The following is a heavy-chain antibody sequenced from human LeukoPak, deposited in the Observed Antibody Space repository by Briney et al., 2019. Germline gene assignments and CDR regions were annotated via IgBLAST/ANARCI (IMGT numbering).Heavy chain of an antibody. CDR3: ARGVRLRYFDWLSGKPYYFDY. CDR1: GGSFSGYY. V-gene: IGHV4-34*01. Sequence: SETLSLTCAVCGGSFSGYYWSWIRQPPGKGLEWIGEINHSGSINYNPSLKSRVTISVDTSKNQFPLKLSSVTAADTAVYYCARGVRLRYFDWLSGKPYYFDYWGQGTLVTVSS. CDR2: INHSGSI. J-gene: IGHJ4*02. D-gene: IGHD3-9*01.